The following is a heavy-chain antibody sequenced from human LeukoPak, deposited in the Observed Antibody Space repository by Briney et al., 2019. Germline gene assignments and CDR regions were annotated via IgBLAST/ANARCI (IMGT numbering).Heavy chain of an antibody. V-gene: IGHV1-18*01. CDR3: ARSLYYDSYDYFDY. J-gene: IGHJ4*02. CDR2: ISAYNGNT. Sequence: ASVKVSCKASGYAFTSYGISWVRQAPGQGLEWMGWISAYNGNTNYAQKLQGRVTMTTDTSTSTAYMELRSLRSDDTAVYYCARSLYYDSYDYFDYWGQGTLVTVSS. CDR1: GYAFTSYG. D-gene: IGHD3-22*01.